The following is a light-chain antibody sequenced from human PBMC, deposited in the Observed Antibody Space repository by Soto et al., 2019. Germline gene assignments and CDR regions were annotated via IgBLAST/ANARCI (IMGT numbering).Light chain of an antibody. CDR2: GNN. CDR3: QSYDSSLSGWV. CDR1: SSNIGAAYD. J-gene: IGLJ3*02. Sequence: QSALTQPPSVSGAPGQKVTISCTRSSSNIGAAYDVHWYQHLPGTAPKLLIYGNNNRPSGVPDRFSGSKSGTSASLAITGLQAEDEADYSCQSYDSSLSGWVFGGGTKLTVL. V-gene: IGLV1-40*01.